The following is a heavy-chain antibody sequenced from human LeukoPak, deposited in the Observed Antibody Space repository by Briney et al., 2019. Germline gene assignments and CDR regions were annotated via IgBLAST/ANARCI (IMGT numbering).Heavy chain of an antibody. Sequence: ASVKVSCKASGYTFTAYYMHWVRQAPGQGLEWMGRINPNSGDTIYAQNFQGRVTVTRDTSISTAYMELSRLRSEDTAVYYCAKGGVWAGTRYYYYMDVWGKRTTVTVSS. CDR1: GYTFTAYY. V-gene: IGHV1-2*06. D-gene: IGHD6-19*01. CDR2: INPNSGDT. J-gene: IGHJ6*03. CDR3: AKGGVWAGTRYYYYMDV.